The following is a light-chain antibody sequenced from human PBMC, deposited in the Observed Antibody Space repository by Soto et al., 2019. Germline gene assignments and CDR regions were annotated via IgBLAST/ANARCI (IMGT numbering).Light chain of an antibody. V-gene: IGKV4-1*01. CDR1: QSVLYSSNNKNY. CDR2: WAS. J-gene: IGKJ2*01. Sequence: DIVMTQSPDSLAVSLGERATINCKYSQSVLYSSNNKNYLAWYQQKPGQPPKLLIYWASTRESGVPDRFSGSGSGTDFTLTISSLQAEEVAVYYCQQYYSTPQTFGQGTKLEIK. CDR3: QQYYSTPQT.